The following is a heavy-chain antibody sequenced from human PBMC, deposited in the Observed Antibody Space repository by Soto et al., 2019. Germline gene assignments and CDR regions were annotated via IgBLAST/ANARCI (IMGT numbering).Heavy chain of an antibody. CDR2: ISSSSSYI. CDR1: GFTFSSYS. J-gene: IGHJ4*02. Sequence: GGSLRLSCAASGFTFSSYSMNWVRQAPGKGLEWVSSISSSSSYIYYADSVKGRFTISRDNAKNSLYLQMNSLRAEDTAVYYCARGPVSMIVVVTPFDYWGQGTLVTVSS. D-gene: IGHD3-22*01. V-gene: IGHV3-21*01. CDR3: ARGPVSMIVVVTPFDY.